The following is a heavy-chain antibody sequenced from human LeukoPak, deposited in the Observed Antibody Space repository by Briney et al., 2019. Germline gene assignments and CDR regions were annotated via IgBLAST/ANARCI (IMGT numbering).Heavy chain of an antibody. J-gene: IGHJ4*02. V-gene: IGHV3-11*04. Sequence: GGSLRLSCEASGFTFSDPYMSWIRQAPGKGLECLSYISGSGTDINYADSVRGRFNISRDNAKNLLYLQMNDLRLEDTAVYYCARTARHLDYWGQGTLVTVSS. CDR3: ARTARHLDY. CDR2: ISGSGTDI. D-gene: IGHD5-18*01. CDR1: GFTFSDPY.